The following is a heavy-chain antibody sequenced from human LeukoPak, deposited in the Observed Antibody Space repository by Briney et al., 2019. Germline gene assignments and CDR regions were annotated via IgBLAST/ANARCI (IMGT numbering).Heavy chain of an antibody. CDR3: AKISTVTDNFGH. V-gene: IGHV3-23*01. CDR1: GFAFGNYA. CDR2: IDSSGSYT. J-gene: IGHJ4*02. Sequence: GGSLRLPCAASGFAFGNYAMGWVRQAPGKGLEWVSSIDSSGSYTPSADSVKGRFTISRDNFENTLYLQMNSLRAEDTAVYFCAKISTVTDNFGHWGQGTLVTVSS. D-gene: IGHD4-17*01.